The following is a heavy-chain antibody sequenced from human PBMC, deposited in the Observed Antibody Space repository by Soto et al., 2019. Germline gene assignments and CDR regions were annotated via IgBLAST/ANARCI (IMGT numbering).Heavy chain of an antibody. D-gene: IGHD3-22*01. CDR3: AKGYYDSSGTPSSDY. J-gene: IGHJ4*02. Sequence: PGGSLRLSCAASGFTFSDYYMSWIRQAPGKGLEWVSYISSSSSYTNYADSVKGRFTISRDNAKNSLYLQMNSLRAEDTAVYYCAKGYYDSSGTPSSDYWGQGTLVTVSS. CDR1: GFTFSDYY. V-gene: IGHV3-11*06. CDR2: ISSSSSYT.